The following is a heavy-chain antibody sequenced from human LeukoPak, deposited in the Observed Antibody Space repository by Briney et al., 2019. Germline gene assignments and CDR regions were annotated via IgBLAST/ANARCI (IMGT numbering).Heavy chain of an antibody. Sequence: ASVKVSCKASGYTFTSYGISWVRQAPGQGLEWMGWISVYNGGTNYAQKLQGRVTMTTDTSTSTAYMELRSLRSDDTAVYYCARKMYSSSHRSYYYYMDVWGKGTTVTVSS. D-gene: IGHD6-6*01. J-gene: IGHJ6*03. CDR2: ISVYNGGT. V-gene: IGHV1-18*01. CDR3: ARKMYSSSHRSYYYYMDV. CDR1: GYTFTSYG.